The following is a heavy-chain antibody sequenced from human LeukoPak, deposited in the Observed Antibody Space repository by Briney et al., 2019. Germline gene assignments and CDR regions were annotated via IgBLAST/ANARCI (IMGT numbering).Heavy chain of an antibody. CDR2: ISGSGGST. D-gene: IGHD3-22*01. CDR3: AKEGYYYDSSGYCLEYFQH. CDR1: GFTFSSYA. Sequence: PGGSLRLSCAASGFTFSSYAMSWVRQAPGKGLEWVSAISGSGGSTYYADSAKGRFTISRDNSKNTLYLQMNSLRAEDTAVYYCAKEGYYYDSSGYCLEYFQHWGQGTLVTVSS. J-gene: IGHJ1*01. V-gene: IGHV3-23*01.